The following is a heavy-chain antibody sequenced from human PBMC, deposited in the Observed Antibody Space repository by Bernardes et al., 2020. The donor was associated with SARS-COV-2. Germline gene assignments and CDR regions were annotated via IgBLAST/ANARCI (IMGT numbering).Heavy chain of an antibody. CDR1: GGSVSSSGYY. CDR2: IYYNGNT. D-gene: IGHD4-17*01. V-gene: IGHV4-39*01. Sequence: SETLSLTCVVSGGSVSSSGYYWGWLRQAPGKGLEWLGNIYYNGNTYYNPSLRSRVTVSVDTSKNQFSLKLNSVTAADTAVYYCVRLGYGDYAAATRINAVDYWGLGTLVTVSS. J-gene: IGHJ4*02. CDR3: VRLGYGDYAAATRINAVDY.